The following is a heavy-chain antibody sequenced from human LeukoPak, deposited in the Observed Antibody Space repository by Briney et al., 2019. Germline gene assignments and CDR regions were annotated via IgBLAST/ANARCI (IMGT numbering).Heavy chain of an antibody. D-gene: IGHD3-3*01. CDR3: ARIGRGYDFWSGYSLIFDY. CDR1: GFTFSDYY. V-gene: IGHV3-11*01. J-gene: IGHJ4*02. CDR2: ISSSGSTI. Sequence: KAGGSLRLSCAASGFTFSDYYMSWIRQAPGKGLEWVSYISSSGSTIYYADSVKGRFTISRDNAKNSLYLQMNSLRAGGTAVYYCARIGRGYDFWSGYSLIFDYWGQGTLVTVSS.